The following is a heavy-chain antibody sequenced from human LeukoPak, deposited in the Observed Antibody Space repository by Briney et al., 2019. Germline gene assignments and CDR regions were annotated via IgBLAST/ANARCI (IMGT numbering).Heavy chain of an antibody. V-gene: IGHV3-30*01. CDR1: GFTFSSYA. CDR3: ARGVGGYYYYYMDV. Sequence: GGSLRLSCAASGFTFSSYAMHWVRQAPGKGLEWVAVISYDGSNKYYADSVKGRFTISRDDSKNTLHLQMNSLRAEDTAVYYCARGVGGYYYYYMDVWGKGTTVTVSS. J-gene: IGHJ6*03. D-gene: IGHD3-10*01. CDR2: ISYDGSNK.